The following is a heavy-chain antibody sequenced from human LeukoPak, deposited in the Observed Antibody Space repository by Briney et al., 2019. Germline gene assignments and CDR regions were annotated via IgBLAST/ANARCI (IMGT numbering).Heavy chain of an antibody. Sequence: GGSLRLSCAASGFIFTNYDVHWVRQAPGKGLEWVALISYDKSNKYYADSVKGRFTISRDNSKNTLYLQMNSLRVEGTAVYYCARDRAYSTSSLSNWGQGTLVTVSS. CDR1: GFIFTNYD. V-gene: IGHV3-30*04. D-gene: IGHD6-6*01. CDR3: ARDRAYSTSSLSN. J-gene: IGHJ4*02. CDR2: ISYDKSNK.